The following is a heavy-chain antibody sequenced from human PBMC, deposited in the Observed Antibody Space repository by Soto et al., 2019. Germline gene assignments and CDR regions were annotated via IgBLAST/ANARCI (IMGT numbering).Heavy chain of an antibody. J-gene: IGHJ6*02. CDR3: AKEKGSWVYGMDV. CDR2: ISYDGSNK. V-gene: IGHV3-30*18. CDR1: GVIFNSYG. D-gene: IGHD6-13*01. Sequence: PGWCLGLSCAASGVIFNSYGMHLVRQAPGKGLEWVALISYDGSNKYYADSVKGRFTISRDNSKNTLYLQMNSLRAEDTAVYFCAKEKGSWVYGMDVWGQGTTVTVSS.